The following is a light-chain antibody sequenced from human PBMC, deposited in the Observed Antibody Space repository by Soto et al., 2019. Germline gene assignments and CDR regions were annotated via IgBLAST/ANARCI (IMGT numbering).Light chain of an antibody. Sequence: QSVLTQPASVSGSPGQSITISCTGTSSDVGGYNYFSWYQEHPGKAPKLMIYDVSNRPSGVSNRFSGSKSGNTASLTISGLQAEDEADYYCSSYTSDSTYVFGTGTKVTVL. CDR3: SSYTSDSTYV. V-gene: IGLV2-14*01. CDR2: DVS. J-gene: IGLJ1*01. CDR1: SSDVGGYNY.